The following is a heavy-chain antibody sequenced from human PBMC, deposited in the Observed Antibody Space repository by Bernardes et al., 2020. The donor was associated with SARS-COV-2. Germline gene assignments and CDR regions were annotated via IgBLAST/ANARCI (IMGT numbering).Heavy chain of an antibody. CDR3: ARVSGDPRLWYYYDSSGYYIDY. V-gene: IGHV3-7*01. D-gene: IGHD3-22*01. CDR1: GFTFSNYW. CDR2: IKQDGSEK. J-gene: IGHJ4*02. Sequence: GGSLRLSCAASGFTFSNYWMSWVRQAPGKGLEWVANIKQDGSEKYYVDSVKGRFTISRDNAKNSLYLQMNSLRAEDTAVYYCARVSGDPRLWYYYDSSGYYIDYWGQGTLVTVSS.